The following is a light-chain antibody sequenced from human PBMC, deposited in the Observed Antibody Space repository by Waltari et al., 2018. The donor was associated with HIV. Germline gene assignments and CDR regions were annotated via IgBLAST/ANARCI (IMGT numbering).Light chain of an antibody. J-gene: IGKJ5*01. CDR2: WAS. CDR3: QQYYSTPIT. V-gene: IGKV4-1*01. Sequence: ATINCKSSHSVLYTSNSNNYLAWYQQKPGQPPKLLIYWASTRESGVPDRFSGSGSGTEFTLTISSLQAEDVAVYYCQQYYSTPITFGQGTRLEIK. CDR1: HSVLYTSNSNNY.